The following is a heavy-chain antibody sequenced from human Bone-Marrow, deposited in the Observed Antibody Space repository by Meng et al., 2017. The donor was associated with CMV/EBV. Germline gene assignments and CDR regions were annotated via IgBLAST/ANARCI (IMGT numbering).Heavy chain of an antibody. V-gene: IGHV1-2*02. CDR3: VRSSGWSLFDY. Sequence: VQRVRFGAEVKRPGAPVKVSCKVSGYTLTEFSMHWVRQAPGQGLEWMGWIRSDGSATNYAQKFRGRVTMTRDASVSTAYMELSGLTSDDTAVYFCVRSSGWSLFDYWGPGALVTVSS. J-gene: IGHJ4*02. CDR1: GYTLTEFS. D-gene: IGHD6-19*01. CDR2: IRSDGSAT.